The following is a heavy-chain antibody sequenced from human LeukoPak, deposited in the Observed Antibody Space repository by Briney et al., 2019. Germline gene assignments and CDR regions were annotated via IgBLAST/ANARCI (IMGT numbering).Heavy chain of an antibody. CDR3: ARDSWELPDPYYYYGMDV. CDR2: ISYDGSNK. CDR1: GFTFSSYA. Sequence: GGSLRLSCAASGFTFSSYAMHWVRQAPGKGLEWVAVISYDGSNKYYADSVKGRFTISRDNSKNTLYLQMNSLRAEDTAVYCCARDSWELPDPYYYYGMDVWGQGTTVTVSS. D-gene: IGHD1-26*01. J-gene: IGHJ6*02. V-gene: IGHV3-30-3*01.